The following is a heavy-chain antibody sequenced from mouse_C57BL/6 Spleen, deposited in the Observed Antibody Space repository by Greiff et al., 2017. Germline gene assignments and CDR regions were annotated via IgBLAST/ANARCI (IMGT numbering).Heavy chain of an antibody. CDR3: ERRRNYYGSSPFAY. Sequence: QVQLQQPGAELVKPGASVKMSCKASGYTFTSYWITWVKQRPGQGLEWIGDIYPGSGSTNYNEKFKSKATLTVDTSSSTAYMQLSSLTSEDSAVYYCERRRNYYGSSPFAYWGQGTLVTVSA. CDR2: IYPGSGST. V-gene: IGHV1-55*01. D-gene: IGHD1-1*01. CDR1: GYTFTSYW. J-gene: IGHJ3*01.